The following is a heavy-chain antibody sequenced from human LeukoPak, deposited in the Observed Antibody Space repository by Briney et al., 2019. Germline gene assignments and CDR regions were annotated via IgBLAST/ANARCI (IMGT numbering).Heavy chain of an antibody. CDR3: TTATSY. J-gene: IGHJ4*02. Sequence: GGSLRLSCAASGFTFSDAWMSWVRQSTGKGLEWVGRIKSKTYGGTTDYAAPVKGRFSISRDDSKNTVYLQMNSLKTEDTAVYYCTTATSYWGQGSLVTVSS. CDR1: GFTFSDAW. V-gene: IGHV3-15*01. CDR2: IKSKTYGGTT.